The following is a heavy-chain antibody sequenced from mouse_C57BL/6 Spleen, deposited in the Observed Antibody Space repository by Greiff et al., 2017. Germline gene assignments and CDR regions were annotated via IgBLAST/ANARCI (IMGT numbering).Heavy chain of an antibody. CDR1: GFNIKDYY. J-gene: IGHJ2*01. CDR2: IDPEDGET. Sequence: EVQLQQSGAELVKPGASVKLSCTASGFNIKDYYMHWVKQRTEQGLEWIGRIDPEDGETNYAPKFQGKATMTADTSSNTAYMQVSSLTSEDTAVYYCARYYYGSSYFGYWGKGTTLTVSS. D-gene: IGHD1-1*01. V-gene: IGHV14-2*01. CDR3: ARYYYGSSYFGY.